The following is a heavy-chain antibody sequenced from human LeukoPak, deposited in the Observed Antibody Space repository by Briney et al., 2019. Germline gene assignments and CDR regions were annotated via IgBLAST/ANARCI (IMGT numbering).Heavy chain of an antibody. CDR3: AREVLDSTGHGYYYMDV. J-gene: IGHJ6*03. CDR1: GYTFTSYY. V-gene: IGHV1-46*01. D-gene: IGHD6-25*01. Sequence: ASVKVSCKASGYTFTSYYMHWVRQAPGQGLEWMGIINPSGGSTSYAQKFQGSVTMTRDTSTSTVYMELSSLRSEDTAVYYCAREVLDSTGHGYYYMDVWGKGTTVTVSS. CDR2: INPSGGST.